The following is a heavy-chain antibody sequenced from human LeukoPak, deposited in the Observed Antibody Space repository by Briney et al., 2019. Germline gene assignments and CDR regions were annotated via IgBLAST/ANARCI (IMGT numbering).Heavy chain of an antibody. CDR3: ARDNRANGPFDH. CDR1: GGSISRGSYH. V-gene: IGHV4-61*02. CDR2: FYTSGTP. Sequence: SETLSLTCTVSGGSISRGSYHWNWIRQPAGKGLEWIGRFYTSGTPNYNPSLKSRVTILVDTSRNQFSLKLNSVTAADTAVYYCARDNRANGPFDHWGQGTLVTVSS. D-gene: IGHD1-14*01. J-gene: IGHJ4*02.